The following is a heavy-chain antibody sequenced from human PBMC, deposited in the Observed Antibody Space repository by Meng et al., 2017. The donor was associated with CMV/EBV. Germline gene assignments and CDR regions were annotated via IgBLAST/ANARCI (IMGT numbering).Heavy chain of an antibody. J-gene: IGHJ4*02. V-gene: IGHV4-34*01. Sequence: SETLSLTCAVYGGSFSGYYWSWIRQPPGKGLEWIGEINHSGSTNYNPSLKSRVTISVDTSKNQFPLKLSSVTAADTAVYYCARAALAAAGTGCDYWGQGTLVTVSS. D-gene: IGHD6-13*01. CDR1: GGSFSGYY. CDR2: INHSGST. CDR3: ARAALAAAGTGCDY.